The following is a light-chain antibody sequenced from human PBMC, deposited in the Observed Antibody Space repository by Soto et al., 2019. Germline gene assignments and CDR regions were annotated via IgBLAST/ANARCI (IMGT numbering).Light chain of an antibody. CDR2: GAS. J-gene: IGKJ1*01. V-gene: IGKV3D-15*01. CDR1: QSVKSN. Sequence: EVVLTQSRATLSVSPGERGALSCXASQSVKSNLAWYQQKPGQAPRLLIYGASSRATGIPARFSGSGSGTEFTLTISSLQSEDFAVYYCQQYNKWPRWTFGQGTKVDIK. CDR3: QQYNKWPRWT.